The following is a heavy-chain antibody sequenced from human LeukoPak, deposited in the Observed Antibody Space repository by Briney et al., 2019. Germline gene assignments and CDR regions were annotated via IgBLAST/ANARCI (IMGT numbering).Heavy chain of an antibody. D-gene: IGHD2-21*01. Sequence: GASVKVSCKPSGYIFTAYHLHWVRQAPGQGLEWMGRITPNSGATNYAQNFQGRVTMTRDTSISTAYMELSRLSPDDTAVYYCARGISGGFDIWGQGTKVTVSS. CDR1: GYIFTAYH. CDR3: ARGISGGFDI. J-gene: IGHJ3*02. V-gene: IGHV1-2*06. CDR2: ITPNSGAT.